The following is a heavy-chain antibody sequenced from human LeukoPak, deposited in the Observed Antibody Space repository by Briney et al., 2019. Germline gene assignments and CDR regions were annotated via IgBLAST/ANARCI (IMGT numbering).Heavy chain of an antibody. D-gene: IGHD3-22*01. Sequence: GGSLRLSCAASGFTFSSYAMHWVRQAPGKGLEWVAVISYDGSNKYYADSVKGRFTISRDNSKNTLYLRMNSLRAEDTAVYYCARVTYYYDSSGTAHDYWGQGTLVTVSS. CDR1: GFTFSSYA. CDR2: ISYDGSNK. CDR3: ARVTYYYDSSGTAHDY. J-gene: IGHJ4*02. V-gene: IGHV3-30-3*01.